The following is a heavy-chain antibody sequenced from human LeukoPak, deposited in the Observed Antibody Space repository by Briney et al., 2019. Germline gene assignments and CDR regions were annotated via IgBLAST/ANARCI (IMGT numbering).Heavy chain of an antibody. CDR3: TRDRPNYYGSDGHYYRRNGDY. D-gene: IGHD3-22*01. Sequence: QAGGSLRLSCAASGFTFSAYGMSWVRQAPGKGLEWVSSISSKGELTFYADSVKGRFTISRDNSESTLYLQMNILRAEDTAIYYCTRDRPNYYGSDGHYYRRNGDYWGQGTLVTVSS. J-gene: IGHJ4*02. CDR2: ISSKGELT. V-gene: IGHV3-23*01. CDR1: GFTFSAYG.